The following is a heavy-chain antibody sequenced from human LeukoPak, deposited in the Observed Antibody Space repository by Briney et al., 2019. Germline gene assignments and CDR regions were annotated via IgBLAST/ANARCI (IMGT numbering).Heavy chain of an antibody. D-gene: IGHD4-11*01. J-gene: IGHJ4*02. CDR2: ISSSSSYI. Sequence: PGGSLRLSCAASGFTFSSYSMNWVRHAPGKGLELVSSISSSSSYIYYADSVKGRSTISRDNAKNSLYLQMNSLRAEDTAVYYCARDPGSLDSNSIPDYWGQGTLVTVSS. V-gene: IGHV3-21*01. CDR1: GFTFSSYS. CDR3: ARDPGSLDSNSIPDY.